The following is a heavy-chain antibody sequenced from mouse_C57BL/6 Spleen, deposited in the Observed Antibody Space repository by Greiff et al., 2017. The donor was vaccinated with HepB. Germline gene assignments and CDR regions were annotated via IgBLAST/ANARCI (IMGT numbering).Heavy chain of an antibody. Sequence: VQLQQPGAELVKPGASVKLSCKASGYTFTSYWMHWVKQRPGQGLEWIGMIHPNSGSTNYNEKFKSKATLTVDKSSSTAYMQLSSLTSEDSAVYDCARWGITTVVADYFDYWGQGTTLTVSS. CDR1: GYTFTSYW. D-gene: IGHD1-1*01. V-gene: IGHV1-64*01. CDR2: IHPNSGST. CDR3: ARWGITTVVADYFDY. J-gene: IGHJ2*01.